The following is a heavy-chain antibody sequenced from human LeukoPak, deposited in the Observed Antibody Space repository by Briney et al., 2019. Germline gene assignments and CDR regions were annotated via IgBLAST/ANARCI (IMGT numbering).Heavy chain of an antibody. CDR3: ASGYSYLN. V-gene: IGHV4-34*01. CDR1: GGSFSGYY. J-gene: IGHJ4*02. D-gene: IGHD5-18*01. Sequence: SEALSLTCAVYGGSFSGYYWSWIRQPPGKGLEWIGEINHSGSTNYNPSLKSRVTISVGTSKNQFSLKLSSVTAADTAVYYCASGYSYLNWGQGTLVTVSS. CDR2: INHSGST.